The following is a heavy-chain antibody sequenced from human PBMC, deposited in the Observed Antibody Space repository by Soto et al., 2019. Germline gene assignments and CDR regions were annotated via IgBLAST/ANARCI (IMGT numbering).Heavy chain of an antibody. J-gene: IGHJ4*02. CDR2: INHSGST. CDR1: GGSFSGYY. CDR3: ARGFSGYDYYFDY. V-gene: IGHV4-34*01. D-gene: IGHD5-12*01. Sequence: SETLSLTCAVYGGSFSGYYWSWIRQPPGKGLEWIGEINHSGSTNYNPSLKSRVTISVDTSKNQFSLNLISVTAADTAVYYCARGFSGYDYYFDYWGQGTLVTVSS.